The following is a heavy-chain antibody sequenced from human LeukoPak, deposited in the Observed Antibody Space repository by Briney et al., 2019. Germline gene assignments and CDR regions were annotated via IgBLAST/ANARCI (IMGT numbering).Heavy chain of an antibody. CDR2: ISSSGSTI. CDR3: AREGYDSSGYYY. CDR1: GFTFTSYE. V-gene: IGHV3-48*03. J-gene: IGHJ4*02. Sequence: PGGSLRLSCAASGFTFTSYEMNWVRQAPGKGLEWVSYISSSGSTIYYADSVKGRFTISRDNAKNSLYLQMNSLRAEDTAVYYCAREGYDSSGYYYWGQATLVTVSS. D-gene: IGHD3-22*01.